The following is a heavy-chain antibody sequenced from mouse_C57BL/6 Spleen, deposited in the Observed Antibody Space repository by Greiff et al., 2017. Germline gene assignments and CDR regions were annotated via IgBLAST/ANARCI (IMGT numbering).Heavy chain of an antibody. J-gene: IGHJ2*01. D-gene: IGHD1-1*01. V-gene: IGHV14-4*01. CDR2: IDPENGDT. CDR3: TTWAHYYGPYY. CDR1: GFNIKDDY. Sequence: EVKLQESGAELVRPGASVKLSCTASGFNIKDDYMHWVKQRPEQGLEWIGWIDPENGDTEYASKFQGKATITADTSSNTAYLQLSSLTSEDTAVYYCTTWAHYYGPYYWGQGTTLTVSS.